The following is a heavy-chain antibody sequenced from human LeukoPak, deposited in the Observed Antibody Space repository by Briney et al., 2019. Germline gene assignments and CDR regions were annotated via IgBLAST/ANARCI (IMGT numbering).Heavy chain of an antibody. J-gene: IGHJ2*01. CDR3: AKSPENGYWYFDL. Sequence: GGSLRLSCAASGFTFDDYAMHWVRQAPGKGLEWVSLISWDGGSTYYADSVKGRFTISRDNSKNSLYLQMNSLRAEDTALYYCAKSPENGYWYFDLWGRGTLVTVSS. CDR2: ISWDGGST. V-gene: IGHV3-43D*03. CDR1: GFTFDDYA.